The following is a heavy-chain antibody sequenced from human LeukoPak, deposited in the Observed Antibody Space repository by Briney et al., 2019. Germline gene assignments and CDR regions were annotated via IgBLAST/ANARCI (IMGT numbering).Heavy chain of an antibody. CDR2: ISSSSSYI. V-gene: IGHV3-21*01. CDR3: ARDIQAHTAMGVYYFDY. CDR1: GFTFGSYS. Sequence: PGGSLRLSCAASGFTFGSYSMNWVRQAPGKVLEWVSSISSSSSYIYYADSVKGRFTISRDNAKNSLYLQMNSLRAEDTAVYYCARDIQAHTAMGVYYFDYWGQGTLVTVSS. J-gene: IGHJ4*02. D-gene: IGHD5-18*01.